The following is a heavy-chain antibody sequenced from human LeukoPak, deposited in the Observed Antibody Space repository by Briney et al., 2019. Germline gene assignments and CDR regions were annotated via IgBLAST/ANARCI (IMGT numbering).Heavy chain of an antibody. CDR1: GFTFSSYA. CDR2: ISYDGSNK. Sequence: PGRSLRLSCAASGFTFSSYAMHWVRQAPGKGLEWVAVISYDGSNKYYADSVKGRFTISRDNSENTLYLQMNSLGAEDTAVYYCARREDRGYSYGFYYWGQGTLVTVSS. CDR3: ARREDRGYSYGFYY. J-gene: IGHJ4*02. D-gene: IGHD5-18*01. V-gene: IGHV3-30-3*01.